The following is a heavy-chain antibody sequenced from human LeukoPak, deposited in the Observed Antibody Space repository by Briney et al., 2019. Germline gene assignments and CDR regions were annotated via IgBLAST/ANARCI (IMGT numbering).Heavy chain of an antibody. CDR2: ISYDGSNK. Sequence: PGGSLRLSCAASGFTFSSYAMHWVRQAPGKGLEWVAVISYDGSNKYYADSVKGRFTISRDNSKNTLYLQMNSLRAEDTAVYYCARVSGRSGGDCYSCYFDYWGRGTLVTVSS. J-gene: IGHJ4*02. D-gene: IGHD2-21*02. V-gene: IGHV3-30*04. CDR1: GFTFSSYA. CDR3: ARVSGRSGGDCYSCYFDY.